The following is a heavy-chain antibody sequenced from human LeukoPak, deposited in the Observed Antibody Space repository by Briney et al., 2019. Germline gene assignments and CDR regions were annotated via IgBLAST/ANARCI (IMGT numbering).Heavy chain of an antibody. CDR2: INPDSGGT. CDR1: GYTFTGYY. J-gene: IGHJ5*02. V-gene: IGHV1-2*02. Sequence: ASVKVSCKASGYTFTGYYIHWVRQAPGQGLEWMGWINPDSGGTTYAQKFQGRLTMTRDTSISTAYMELSGLRSGDTAIYYYARDRLRVAATNSHHWGQGTLVTVSS. CDR3: ARDRLRVAATNSHH. D-gene: IGHD2-15*01.